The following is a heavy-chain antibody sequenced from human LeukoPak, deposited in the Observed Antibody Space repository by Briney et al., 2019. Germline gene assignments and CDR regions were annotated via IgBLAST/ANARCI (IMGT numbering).Heavy chain of an antibody. CDR3: AKRGNGAFDI. CDR2: SGSGGST. D-gene: IGHD2-8*01. V-gene: IGHV3-23*01. Sequence: GGSLRLSCAASGFTFSSYAMSWVRQAPGRGLEWVSASGSGGSTYYADSVKGRFTISRDTPKNTLYLQMNSLRAEDTAVYYCAKRGNGAFDIWGQGTMVTVSS. J-gene: IGHJ3*02. CDR1: GFTFSSYA.